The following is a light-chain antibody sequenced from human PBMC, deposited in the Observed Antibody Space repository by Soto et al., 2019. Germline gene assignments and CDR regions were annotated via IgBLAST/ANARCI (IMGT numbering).Light chain of an antibody. Sequence: DIQMTQSPSTLSASVGDRVTITCRASQSISSWLAWYQQKPGKDPKLLMYDASNLESGVPSRFRGSGSGTESTLTISSLKPEEFATYYCQQYNSYSTVGQGTRLEIK. V-gene: IGKV1-5*01. CDR3: QQYNSYST. J-gene: IGKJ5*01. CDR2: DAS. CDR1: QSISSW.